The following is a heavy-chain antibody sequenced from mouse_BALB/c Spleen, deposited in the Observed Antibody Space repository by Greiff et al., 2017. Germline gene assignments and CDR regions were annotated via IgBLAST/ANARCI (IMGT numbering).Heavy chain of an antibody. CDR2: IRLKSNNYAT. Sequence: EVKLQESGGGLVQPGGSMKLSCVASGFTFSNYWMNWVRQSPEKGLEWVAEIRLKSNNYATHYAESVKGRFTISRDDSKSSVYLQMNNLRAEDTGIYYCTRTTARGWFAYWGQGTLVTVSA. J-gene: IGHJ3*01. V-gene: IGHV6-6*02. CDR1: GFTFSNYW. CDR3: TRTTARGWFAY. D-gene: IGHD1-2*01.